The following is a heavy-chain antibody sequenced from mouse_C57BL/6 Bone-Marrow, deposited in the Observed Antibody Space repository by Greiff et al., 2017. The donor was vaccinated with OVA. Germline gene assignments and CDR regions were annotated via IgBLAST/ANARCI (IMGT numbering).Heavy chain of an antibody. D-gene: IGHD2-10*02. CDR3: ARPGYGNYGFAY. V-gene: IGHV5-12*01. CDR2: ISNGGGST. CDR1: GFTFSDYY. J-gene: IGHJ3*01. Sequence: EVQVVESGGGLVQPGGSLKLSCAASGFTFSDYYMYWVRQTPEKRLEWVAYISNGGGSTYYPDTVKGRFTISRDNAKNTLYLQMSRLKSEDTAMYYCARPGYGNYGFAYWGQGTLVTVSA.